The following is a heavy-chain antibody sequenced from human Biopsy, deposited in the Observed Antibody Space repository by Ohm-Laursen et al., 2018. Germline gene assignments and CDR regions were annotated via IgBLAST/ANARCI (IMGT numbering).Heavy chain of an antibody. V-gene: IGHV3-11*01. Sequence: SLRLSCAASGFDFSDYSMSWIRQAPGKGLEWVSYISSSGRTMYYADSVKGRFTISRDNANKSLYLQMNSLRAEDTAVYYCATTRSFDNWGQGTLVTVSS. J-gene: IGHJ4*02. D-gene: IGHD5-24*01. CDR1: GFDFSDYS. CDR3: ATTRSFDN. CDR2: ISSSGRTM.